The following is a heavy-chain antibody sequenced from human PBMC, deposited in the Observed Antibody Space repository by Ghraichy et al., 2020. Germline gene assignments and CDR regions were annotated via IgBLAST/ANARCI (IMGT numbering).Heavy chain of an antibody. D-gene: IGHD3-22*01. Sequence: GGSLRLSCAASGFTFSTHRLTWVRQAPGKGLEWLANINKDGSEEYYVGSVEGRFTISRDNAKNSLYLQMNSLTAEDTAMYYSWSGFYHPIYFWGQGILVTVSS. CDR1: GFTFSTHR. V-gene: IGHV3-7*03. J-gene: IGHJ4*02. CDR2: INKDGSEE. CDR3: WSGFYHPIYF.